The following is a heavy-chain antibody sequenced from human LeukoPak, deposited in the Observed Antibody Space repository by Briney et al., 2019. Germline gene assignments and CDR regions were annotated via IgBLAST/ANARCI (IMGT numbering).Heavy chain of an antibody. V-gene: IGHV4-34*01. Sequence: PSETLSLTCAVYGGSFSGYYWSWLRQPPGKGLEWIGEINHSGSTNYNPPLKSRVTISVDTSKNQFSLKLSSVTAADTAVYYCARGSKTYYYDSSGYYPNWGQGTLVTVSS. J-gene: IGHJ4*02. CDR3: ARGSKTYYYDSSGYYPN. CDR1: GGSFSGYY. CDR2: INHSGST. D-gene: IGHD3-22*01.